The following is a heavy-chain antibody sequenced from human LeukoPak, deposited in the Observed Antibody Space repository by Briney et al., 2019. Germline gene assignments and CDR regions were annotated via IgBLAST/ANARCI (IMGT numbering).Heavy chain of an antibody. J-gene: IGHJ4*02. V-gene: IGHV1-2*02. Sequence: ASVKVSCKASGYTFTSYYIHWVRQAPGQGLEWMGWINPNSGGTNYAQKFQGRVTMTRDTSISTAYMELSRLRSDDTAVYYCARDRGSRQSFHFDYWGQGTLVTVSS. D-gene: IGHD3-10*01. CDR2: INPNSGGT. CDR3: ARDRGSRQSFHFDY. CDR1: GYTFTSYY.